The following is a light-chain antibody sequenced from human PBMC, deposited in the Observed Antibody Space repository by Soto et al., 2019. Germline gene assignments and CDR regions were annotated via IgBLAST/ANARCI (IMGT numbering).Light chain of an antibody. CDR1: QNILYSSNNKNY. V-gene: IGKV4-1*01. Sequence: DIVMTQSPDSLAVSLGERATIDRKSSQNILYSSNNKNYLAWYQQKPGQPPRLLFYWASTRESGVHDRFSGSGSGAHFTLTIKGLQPEDVAVYYCQQYYGSPWTFGQGTKVDIK. J-gene: IGKJ1*01. CDR3: QQYYGSPWT. CDR2: WAS.